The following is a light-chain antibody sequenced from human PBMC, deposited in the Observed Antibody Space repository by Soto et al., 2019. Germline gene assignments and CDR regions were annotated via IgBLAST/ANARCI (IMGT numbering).Light chain of an antibody. J-gene: IGLJ3*02. CDR1: SSDVGNYNL. V-gene: IGLV2-23*01. CDR2: EAT. CDR3: SSYAGSSNFWV. Sequence: QSALTQPASVSGSPGQSITISCSATSSDVGNYNLASWYQQHPGKAPRLIIYEATQRPSGISNRFSGSKSGNTASLTISGIQAEDEAEYYCSSYAGSSNFWVFGGGTKLTVL.